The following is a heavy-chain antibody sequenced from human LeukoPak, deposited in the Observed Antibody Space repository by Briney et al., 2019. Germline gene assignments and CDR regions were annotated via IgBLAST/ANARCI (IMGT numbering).Heavy chain of an antibody. CDR3: ASDDYGSGSYYNGSPYYYGMDV. J-gene: IGHJ6*02. D-gene: IGHD3-10*01. Sequence: GGSLRLSCAASGFTVSSYYMNWVRQAPGKGLEWVAAIYSGGLTHYADSLKGRFTISRDSSKNTPFLQINSLRAEDTAVYYCASDDYGSGSYYNGSPYYYGMDVWGQGTTVTVSS. CDR2: IYSGGLT. CDR1: GFTVSSYY. V-gene: IGHV3-53*01.